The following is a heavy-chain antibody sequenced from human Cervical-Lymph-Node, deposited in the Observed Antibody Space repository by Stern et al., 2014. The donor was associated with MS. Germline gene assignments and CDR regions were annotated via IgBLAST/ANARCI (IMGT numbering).Heavy chain of an antibody. Sequence: VQLVESGGGVVQPGGSLRLSCAASGFTLSRYAIHWVRRAPGKGLEWVAVIAYDGRQKHYADSVRGRFLISKDDSKNTLYLQMHSLKVEDTAVYYCARKRPYYYYGMDVWGQGTTVTVSS. CDR3: ARKRPYYYYGMDV. V-gene: IGHV3-30*04. CDR2: IAYDGRQK. J-gene: IGHJ6*02. CDR1: GFTLSRYA.